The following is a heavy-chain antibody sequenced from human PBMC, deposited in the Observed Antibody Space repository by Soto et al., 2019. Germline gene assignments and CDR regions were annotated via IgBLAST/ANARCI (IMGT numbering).Heavy chain of an antibody. J-gene: IGHJ6*02. CDR3: ARHYSAMGV. CDR2: IYSDNNT. V-gene: IGHV3-53*02. Sequence: EVQLVETGGDLIQPGGSLRLSCAASGFTVSSDSMTWVRQAPGKGLEWISIIYSDNNTDYADSVKGRFSISRDTSKNILYLQMNSLSAEETAEYYCARHYSAMGVWGQGTTVTVSS. CDR1: GFTVSSDS.